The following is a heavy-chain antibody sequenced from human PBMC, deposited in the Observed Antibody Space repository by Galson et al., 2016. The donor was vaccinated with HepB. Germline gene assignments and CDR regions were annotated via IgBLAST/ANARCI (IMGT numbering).Heavy chain of an antibody. CDR2: TYYRSKWYN. D-gene: IGHD1-26*01. V-gene: IGHV6-1*01. CDR3: ARGSTLHS. CDR1: GDSVSRNGVA. Sequence: CAISGDSVSRNGVAWNWIRQSPSRGLEWLGRTYYRSKWYNDYAASVESRITINPDTSNNQFSLRLDSVTPEDTAVYYCARGSTLHSWGQGTLVTVSS. J-gene: IGHJ4*02.